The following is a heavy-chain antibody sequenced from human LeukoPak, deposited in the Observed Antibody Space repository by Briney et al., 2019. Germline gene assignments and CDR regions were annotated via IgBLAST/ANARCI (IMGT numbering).Heavy chain of an antibody. V-gene: IGHV4-34*01. Sequence: SETLSLTCTVSGYSISNGYYWSWIRQPPGKGLEWIGEINHSGSTNYNPSLKSRVTISVDTSKNQFSLKLSSVTAADTAVYYCARGRNNHYYHSNTGFGYWGQGTLVTVSS. CDR2: INHSGST. J-gene: IGHJ4*02. CDR1: GYSISNGYY. CDR3: ARGRNNHYYHSNTGFGY. D-gene: IGHD3-22*01.